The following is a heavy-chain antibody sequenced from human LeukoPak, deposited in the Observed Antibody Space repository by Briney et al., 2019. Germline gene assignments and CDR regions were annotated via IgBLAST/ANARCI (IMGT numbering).Heavy chain of an antibody. CDR3: ARVHLPKYCSGGSCYGLYYYYYYGMDV. CDR2: INAGNGNT. D-gene: IGHD2-15*01. V-gene: IGHV1-3*01. CDR1: GYTFTSYA. Sequence: ASVKASCKASGYTFTSYAMHWVRQAPGQRLEWMGWINAGNGNTKYSQKFQGRVTITRDTSASTAYMELSSLRSEDTAVYYCARVHLPKYCSGGSCYGLYYYYYYGMDVWGQGTTVTVSS. J-gene: IGHJ6*02.